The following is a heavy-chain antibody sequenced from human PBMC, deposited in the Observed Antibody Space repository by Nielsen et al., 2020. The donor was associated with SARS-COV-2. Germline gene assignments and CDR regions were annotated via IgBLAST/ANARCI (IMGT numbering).Heavy chain of an antibody. D-gene: IGHD3-10*01. Sequence: GESLKISCAASGFTFSSYWMHWVRQAPGKGLVWVSHILSDGSTINYADSVRGRFTTSRDNAKNTLYLQMNSLRAEDTAVYYCARDFYGSGSFPDYWGQGTLVTVSS. CDR2: ILSDGSTI. V-gene: IGHV3-74*01. CDR1: GFTFSSYW. CDR3: ARDFYGSGSFPDY. J-gene: IGHJ4*02.